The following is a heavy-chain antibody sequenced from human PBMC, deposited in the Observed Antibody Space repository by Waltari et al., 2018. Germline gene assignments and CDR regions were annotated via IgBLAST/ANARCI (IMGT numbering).Heavy chain of an antibody. Sequence: QVQLVQSGAAVKKPGASVKVSCKASGYTFTSYAMHWVRQAPGQRLEWMGWINAGNGNTKYSQKFQGRVTITRDTSASTAYMELSSLRSEDTAVYYCARDFRITMVRGVINWFDPWGQGTLVTVSS. CDR2: INAGNGNT. V-gene: IGHV1-3*01. CDR3: ARDFRITMVRGVINWFDP. CDR1: GYTFTSYA. J-gene: IGHJ5*02. D-gene: IGHD3-10*01.